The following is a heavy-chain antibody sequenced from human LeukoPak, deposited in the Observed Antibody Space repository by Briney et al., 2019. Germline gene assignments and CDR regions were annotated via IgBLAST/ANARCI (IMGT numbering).Heavy chain of an antibody. CDR2: INSDGTTT. CDR1: GFTFSNYW. Sequence: GGSLRLSCAASGFTFSNYWMHWVRQAPGQGLVWVARINSDGTTTTYADSVRGRFIISRDNAKNSLYLQMNSLRAEDTAVYYCARDLRGYPYWGQGTLVTVSS. CDR3: ARDLRGYPY. D-gene: IGHD3-22*01. V-gene: IGHV3-74*03. J-gene: IGHJ4*02.